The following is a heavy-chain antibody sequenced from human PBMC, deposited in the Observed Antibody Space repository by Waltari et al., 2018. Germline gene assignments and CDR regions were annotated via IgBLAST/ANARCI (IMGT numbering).Heavy chain of an antibody. D-gene: IGHD6-19*01. V-gene: IGHV1-8*01. CDR3: ARLNGIAVAGQYYYYGMDV. CDR2: MNPNSGNT. J-gene: IGHJ6*02. Sequence: TGQGLEWMGWMNPNSGNTGYAQKFQGRVTMTRNTSISTAYMELSSLRSEDTAVYYCARLNGIAVAGQYYYYGMDVWGQGTTVTVSS.